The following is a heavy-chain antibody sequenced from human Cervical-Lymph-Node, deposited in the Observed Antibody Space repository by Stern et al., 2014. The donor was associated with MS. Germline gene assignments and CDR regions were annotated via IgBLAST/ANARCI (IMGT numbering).Heavy chain of an antibody. D-gene: IGHD3-10*01. Sequence: QVTLKESGPALVKPTQTLTLTCTFSGFSLSTSGMCVRWIRQPPGKALEWLALLDWADDKYYNTSLKTRLTISKDTSKNQVVLTMTNMDPVDTATYYCARIQVTMVRGIIMDYFDYWGQGTLVTVSS. CDR3: ARIQVTMVRGIIMDYFDY. CDR2: LDWADDK. CDR1: GFSLSTSGMC. J-gene: IGHJ4*02. V-gene: IGHV2-70*01.